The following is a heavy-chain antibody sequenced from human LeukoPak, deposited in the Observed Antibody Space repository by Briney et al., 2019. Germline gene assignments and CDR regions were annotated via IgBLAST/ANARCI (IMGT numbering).Heavy chain of an antibody. CDR1: GGTFSSYA. CDR2: IIPILGIA. Sequence: GASVKVSCKASGGTFSSYAISWVRPAPGQGLEWMGRIIPILGIANYAQKFQGRVTITADKSTSTAYMELSSLRSEDTAVYYCARLDYYGSGSLKNGMDVWGQGTTVTVSS. D-gene: IGHD3-10*01. V-gene: IGHV1-69*04. CDR3: ARLDYYGSGSLKNGMDV. J-gene: IGHJ6*02.